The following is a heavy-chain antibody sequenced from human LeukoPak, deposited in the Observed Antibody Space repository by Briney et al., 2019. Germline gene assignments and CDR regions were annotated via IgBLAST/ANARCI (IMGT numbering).Heavy chain of an antibody. CDR3: ARPHPRTVFGVFSYYYGMDV. V-gene: IGHV3-74*01. CDR1: GFTFSSYW. CDR2: IASDGSST. D-gene: IGHD3-3*01. Sequence: GGSLRLSCAASGFTFSSYWMNWVRHAPGKGLVWVSRIASDGSSTTYADSVKGRFSISRDNAKNTLYLQMNSLRAEDTAVYYCARPHPRTVFGVFSYYYGMDVWGQGTTVTVSS. J-gene: IGHJ6*02.